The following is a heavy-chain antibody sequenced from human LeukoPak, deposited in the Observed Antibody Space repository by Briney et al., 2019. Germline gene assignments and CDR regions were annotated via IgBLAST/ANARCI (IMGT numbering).Heavy chain of an antibody. V-gene: IGHV4-39*07. Sequence: PSETLSLTCTVSGGSISSSSYYWGWIRQPPGKGLEWIGSIYHSGRTFYNPSLKSRVTISVDTSKNQFSLKLTSVTAADTAVYYCARGGSTLHSAGGHDIEFYYYYYMDVWGKGTTVTISS. CDR3: ARGGSTLHSAGGHDIEFYYYYYMDV. CDR2: IYHSGRT. CDR1: GGSISSSSYY. D-gene: IGHD3-9*01. J-gene: IGHJ6*03.